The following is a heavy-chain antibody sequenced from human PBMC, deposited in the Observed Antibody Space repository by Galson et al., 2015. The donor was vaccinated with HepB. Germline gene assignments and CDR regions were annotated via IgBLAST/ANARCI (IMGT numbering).Heavy chain of an antibody. CDR2: INPSGGST. Sequence: SVKVSCKASGYTFTSYYMHWVRQAPGQGLEWMGIINPSGGSTSYAQKFQGRVTMTRDTSTSTVYMELSSLRSEDTAVYYCARGARVGVVGATGSDYFDPWGQGTLVTVSS. CDR1: GYTFTSYY. V-gene: IGHV1-46*01. J-gene: IGHJ4*02. CDR3: ARGARVGVVGATGSDYFDP. D-gene: IGHD1-26*01.